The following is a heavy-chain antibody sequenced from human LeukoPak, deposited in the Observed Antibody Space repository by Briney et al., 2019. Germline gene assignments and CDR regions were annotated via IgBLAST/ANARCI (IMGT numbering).Heavy chain of an antibody. CDR3: ARGLGGDQGYFDL. V-gene: IGHV3-9*01. CDR1: GFIFDDYA. CDR2: ISWNSGSL. J-gene: IGHJ2*01. D-gene: IGHD3-10*01. Sequence: PGRSLRLSCAASGFIFDDYAMHWVRQAPGKGLEWVSGISWNSGSLAYADSVKGRFTISRDNAKNSLYLQVNSLRTEDTALYYCARGLGGDQGYFDLWGRGTLATVSS.